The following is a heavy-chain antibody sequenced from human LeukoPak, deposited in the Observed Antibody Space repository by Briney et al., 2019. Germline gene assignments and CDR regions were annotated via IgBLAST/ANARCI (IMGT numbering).Heavy chain of an antibody. CDR2: ISYDGSNK. Sequence: GGSLRLSCAASGFTFSSYAMHWVRQAPGKGLEWVAVISYDGSNKYYADSVKGRFTISRDNSKNTLYLQMNSLRAEDTAVYYCARFHYYGSGGGDSWFDPWGQGTLVTVSS. J-gene: IGHJ5*02. CDR3: ARFHYYGSGGGDSWFDP. D-gene: IGHD3-10*01. CDR1: GFTFSSYA. V-gene: IGHV3-30-3*01.